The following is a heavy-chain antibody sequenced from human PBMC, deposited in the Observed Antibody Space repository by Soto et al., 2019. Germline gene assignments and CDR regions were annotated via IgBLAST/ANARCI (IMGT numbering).Heavy chain of an antibody. CDR2: IYSGGTT. D-gene: IGHD6-13*01. J-gene: IGHJ3*02. V-gene: IGHV3-66*01. Sequence: GGSLRLSCAASGFTVSSYHMSWVRQAPGKGLEWVSVIYSGGTTYYADSVKGRFAISRDNSKNTLYLQVNSLRAEDTAVYYCARVHYHSSIDSFDMWGQGTMVTVSS. CDR1: GFTVSSYH. CDR3: ARVHYHSSIDSFDM.